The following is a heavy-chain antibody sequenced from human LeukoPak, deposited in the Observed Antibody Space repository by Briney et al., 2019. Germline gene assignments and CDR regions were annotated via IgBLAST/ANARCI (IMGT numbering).Heavy chain of an antibody. CDR3: ARTPRSKDYDFWSGYFPTHPDY. CDR1: GFTSSSYW. Sequence: KAGGSLRLSCAASGFTSSSYWMSWVRQAPGKGLEWVANIKQDGSEKYYVDSVKGRFTISRDNAKNSLYLQMNSLRAEDTAVYYCARTPRSKDYDFWSGYFPTHPDYWGQGTLVTVSS. D-gene: IGHD3-3*01. V-gene: IGHV3-7*01. J-gene: IGHJ4*02. CDR2: IKQDGSEK.